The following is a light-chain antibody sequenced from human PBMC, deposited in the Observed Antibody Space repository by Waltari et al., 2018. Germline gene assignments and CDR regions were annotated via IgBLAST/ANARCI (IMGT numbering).Light chain of an antibody. V-gene: IGKV1-39*01. J-gene: IGKJ4*01. Sequence: DIQLTQSPSSLSASVGHSVTVTCRASQSIRSYLNWYQQKPGKAPKRLVYAASSLKSGGPSRFSGSGYGADFTLTISSLEPEDFATYYCQQSYSTPLTFCGGTKVEIK. CDR1: QSIRSY. CDR2: AAS. CDR3: QQSYSTPLT.